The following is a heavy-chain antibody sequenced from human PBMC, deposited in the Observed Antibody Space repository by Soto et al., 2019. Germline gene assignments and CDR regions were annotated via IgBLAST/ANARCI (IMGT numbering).Heavy chain of an antibody. CDR1: GFTFSSYS. D-gene: IGHD3-10*01. V-gene: IGHV3-48*01. J-gene: IGHJ6*03. CDR2: ISSSSSTI. Sequence: EVQLVESGGGLVQPGGSLRLSCAASGFTFSSYSMNWVRQAPGKGLEWVSYISSSSSTIYYADSVKGRFTISRDNAKNSLYLQMNSLRAEDTAVYYCARDLKGQNPLWFGELSQDYYMDVWGKGTTVTVSS. CDR3: ARDLKGQNPLWFGELSQDYYMDV.